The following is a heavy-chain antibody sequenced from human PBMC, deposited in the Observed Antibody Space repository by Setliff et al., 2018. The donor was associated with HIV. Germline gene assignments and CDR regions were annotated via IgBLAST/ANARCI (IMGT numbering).Heavy chain of an antibody. CDR1: GFTFGEYP. Sequence: PGGSLRLSCATSGFTFGEYPMGWFRQAPGKGLEWVSLIRTKNYRGTTEYAASVEGRFTISRDDSRGVAYLQMNSLKSEDTAVYYCSRGGRPTDEYVWFDPWGQGTQVTVSS. J-gene: IGHJ5*02. CDR2: IRTKNYRGTT. CDR3: SRGGRPTDEYVWFDP. D-gene: IGHD2-15*01. V-gene: IGHV3-49*03.